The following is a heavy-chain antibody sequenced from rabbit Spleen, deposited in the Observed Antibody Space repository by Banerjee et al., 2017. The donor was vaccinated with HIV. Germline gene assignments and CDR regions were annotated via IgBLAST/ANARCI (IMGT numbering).Heavy chain of an antibody. V-gene: IGHV1S47*01. CDR3: VRGASSSGYYNL. CDR2: IDLVFGST. D-gene: IGHD1-1*01. Sequence: QEQLVESGGGLVKPGASLTLICTASGFAFSSYGVSWVRQAPGKGLEWIGYIDLVFGSTYYASWVNGRFTISSHNAQNTLYLQLNSLTVADTATYFCVRGASSSGYYNLWGPGTLVTVS. CDR1: GFAFSSYG. J-gene: IGHJ4*01.